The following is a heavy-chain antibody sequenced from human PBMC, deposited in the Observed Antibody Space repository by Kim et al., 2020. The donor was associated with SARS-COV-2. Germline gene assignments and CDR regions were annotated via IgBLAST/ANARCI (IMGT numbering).Heavy chain of an antibody. CDR3: AKDIMYSSCWCFS. Sequence: GGSLRLSCAASGFTFSNYDMSWVRQAPGKGLEWVASISGSAGSTYYADFVKGRFTISRDNSNNTLYVQMSTLRAEDTAMYYCAKDIMYSSCWCFSWGQGT. J-gene: IGHJ5*02. CDR1: GFTFSNYD. V-gene: IGHV3-23*01. D-gene: IGHD6-19*01. CDR2: ISGSAGST.